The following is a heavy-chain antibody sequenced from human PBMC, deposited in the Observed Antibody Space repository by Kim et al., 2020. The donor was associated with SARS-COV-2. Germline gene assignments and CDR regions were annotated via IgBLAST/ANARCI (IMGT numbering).Heavy chain of an antibody. CDR2: ITSDEKTI. Sequence: GGSLRLSCAASGFTFNIYSMNWVRQTPVKGLEWVSYITSDEKTIYYADAVRGRFTISRDNAKNLVYLHMNSLRDEDTAIYYCARSVAGRFDDWGQGTLVTLPP. CDR3: ARSVAGRFDD. J-gene: IGHJ4*02. V-gene: IGHV3-48*02. CDR1: GFTFNIYS. D-gene: IGHD6-13*01.